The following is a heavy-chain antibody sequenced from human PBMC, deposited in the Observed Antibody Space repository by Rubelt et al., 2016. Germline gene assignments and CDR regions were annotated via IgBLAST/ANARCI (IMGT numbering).Heavy chain of an antibody. CDR1: GGSISSYY. CDR3: ARDRGSGWAALDL. CDR2: IYYSGST. D-gene: IGHD6-19*01. J-gene: IGHJ2*01. V-gene: IGHV4-59*12. Sequence: QVQLQESGPGLVKPSETLSLTCTVSGGSISSYYWGWIRQPPGKGLEWIGSIYYSGSTNYKPSLKSRVTIYVDTSKNQFSLNLGSVTAADTAVYYCARDRGSGWAALDLWGRGTLVTVSS.